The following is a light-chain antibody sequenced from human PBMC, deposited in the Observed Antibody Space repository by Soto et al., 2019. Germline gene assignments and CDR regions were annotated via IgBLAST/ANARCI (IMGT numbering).Light chain of an antibody. J-gene: IGKJ1*01. CDR1: QTVRNN. V-gene: IGKV3-15*01. CDR3: QQYNNWPRT. Sequence: EFVLTQSPGTLSLCPGERATLSCRASQTVRNNYLAWYQQKPGQAPRLLIYGASTGATGIPARFSGSGSGTEFTLTISSLQSEDFAVYYCQQYNNWPRTFGQGTKVDIK. CDR2: GAS.